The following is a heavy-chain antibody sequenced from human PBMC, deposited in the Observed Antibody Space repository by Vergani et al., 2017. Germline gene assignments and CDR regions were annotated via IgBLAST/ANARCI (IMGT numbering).Heavy chain of an antibody. CDR2: IWYDGSNK. J-gene: IGHJ4*02. Sequence: QVQLVESGGGVVQPGRSLRLSCAASGFTFSSYGMHWVRQAPGKGLEWVAVIWYDGSNKYYADSVKGRFTISRDNSKNTLYLQMNSLRAEDPAVYYCARAEGLRLGPPSHLDYWGQGTLVTVSS. CDR1: GFTFSSYG. CDR3: ARAEGLRLGPPSHLDY. D-gene: IGHD3-16*01. V-gene: IGHV3-33*01.